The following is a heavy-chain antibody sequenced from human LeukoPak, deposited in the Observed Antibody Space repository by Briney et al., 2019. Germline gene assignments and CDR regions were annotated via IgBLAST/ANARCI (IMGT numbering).Heavy chain of an antibody. CDR2: IKQDGSAK. CDR1: GFAFSSYA. Sequence: GTSLRLSCAASGFAFSSYAMHWVRQAPGKGLEWVANIKQDGSAKFYVESVKGRFTISRDNAKNSLYLQMNSLRAEDTAVYYCARDGDFWSAQGAFDIWGQGTMVTVSS. J-gene: IGHJ3*02. V-gene: IGHV3-7*01. D-gene: IGHD3-3*01. CDR3: ARDGDFWSAQGAFDI.